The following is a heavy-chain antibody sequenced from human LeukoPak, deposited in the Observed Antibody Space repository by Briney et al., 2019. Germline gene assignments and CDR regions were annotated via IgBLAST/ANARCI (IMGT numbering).Heavy chain of an antibody. CDR3: ARDRRDMVRGINIVRQYHYYYYMDV. D-gene: IGHD3-10*01. CDR2: IYTSGST. J-gene: IGHJ6*03. CDR1: GGSISSYY. Sequence: SETLSLTCTVSGGSISSYYWSWIRQPAGKGLEWIGRIYTSGSTNYNPSLKSRVTISVDTSKNQFSLKLSSGTAADTAVYYCARDRRDMVRGINIVRQYHYYYYMDVWAKGTTVTVSS. V-gene: IGHV4-4*07.